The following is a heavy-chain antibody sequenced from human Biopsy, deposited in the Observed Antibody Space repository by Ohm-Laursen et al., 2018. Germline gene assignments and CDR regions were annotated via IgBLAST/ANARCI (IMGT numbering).Heavy chain of an antibody. CDR2: INPKSGDT. D-gene: IGHD2-2*01. V-gene: IGHV1-2*02. CDR1: GYTFTAFS. Sequence: SSVKVSCKPSGYTFTAFSVHWHRQAPGQGLEWMGWINPKSGDTDYPQNFQGRVSMTRDTSISTAYMDLSRLRSDDTAVYYCARGRRHCSGTCSRWYFDLWGRGTLVTVSS. J-gene: IGHJ2*01. CDR3: ARGRRHCSGTCSRWYFDL.